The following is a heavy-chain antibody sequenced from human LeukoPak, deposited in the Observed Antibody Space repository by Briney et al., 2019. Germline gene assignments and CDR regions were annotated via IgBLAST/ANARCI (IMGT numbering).Heavy chain of an antibody. J-gene: IGHJ4*02. V-gene: IGHV4-30-4*01. Sequence: SETLSLTCTVSGGSISSGDYYWSWIRQPPGKGLEWIGYIYYTGSTYYNPSLKSRVTISVDTSKNQFSLKLSSVTAADTAVYYCARGRRCSSTSCYGSPRYFDYWGQGTLVTVSS. D-gene: IGHD2-2*01. CDR2: IYYTGST. CDR3: ARGRRCSSTSCYGSPRYFDY. CDR1: GGSISSGDYY.